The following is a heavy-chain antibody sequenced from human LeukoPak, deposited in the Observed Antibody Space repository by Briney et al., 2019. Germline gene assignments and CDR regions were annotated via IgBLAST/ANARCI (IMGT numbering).Heavy chain of an antibody. CDR3: AKQFLHL. V-gene: IGHV3-23*01. CDR2: LSGSGDDT. CDR1: GFTFANYA. J-gene: IGHJ1*01. D-gene: IGHD2-21*01. Sequence: GGSLRLSCTAYGFTFANYAMNWVRQAPGKGLEWVSSLSGSGDDTSYADFVKGRFTISRDNSRATLYLQMNSLRAEDTGVYYCAKQFLHLWGQGTLVTVSS.